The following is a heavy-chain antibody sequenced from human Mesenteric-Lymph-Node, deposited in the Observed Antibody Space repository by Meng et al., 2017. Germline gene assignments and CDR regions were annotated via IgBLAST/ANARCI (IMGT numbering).Heavy chain of an antibody. Sequence: SETLSLTCAVSGGSISSSNWWSWVRQPPGKGLEWIGEIYHSGSTNYNPSLKSRVTISVDTSKNQFSLKLSSVTAADTAVYYCARGRRYYDFWSGYDRSGFDYWGQGTLVTVSS. CDR2: IYHSGST. D-gene: IGHD3-3*01. CDR1: GGSISSSNW. V-gene: IGHV4-4*02. J-gene: IGHJ4*02. CDR3: ARGRRYYDFWSGYDRSGFDY.